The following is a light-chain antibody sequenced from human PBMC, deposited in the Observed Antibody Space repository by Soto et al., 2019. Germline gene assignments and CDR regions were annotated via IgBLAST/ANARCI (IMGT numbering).Light chain of an antibody. Sequence: LTQPASVSGSPGQSITISCTGTSSDVGGYNYVSWYQQHPGKAPKLMIYEVSNRPSGVSNRFSGSKSGNTASLTISGLQAEDEADYYRSSYTSSSIVFGTGTKVTVL. V-gene: IGLV2-14*01. J-gene: IGLJ1*01. CDR2: EVS. CDR3: SSYTSSSIV. CDR1: SSDVGGYNY.